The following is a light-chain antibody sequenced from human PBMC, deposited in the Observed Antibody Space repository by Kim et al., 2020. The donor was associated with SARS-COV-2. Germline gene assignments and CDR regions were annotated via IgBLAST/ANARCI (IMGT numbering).Light chain of an antibody. J-gene: IGLJ3*02. CDR3: CSYAGSYTWV. Sequence: SPGQSVTISSTGTSSDVGGYNYVSWYQQHPGKAPKLMIYDVSKRPSGVPDRFSGSKSGNTASLTISGLQAEDEADYYCCSYAGSYTWVFGGGTQLTVL. CDR2: DVS. CDR1: SSDVGGYNY. V-gene: IGLV2-11*01.